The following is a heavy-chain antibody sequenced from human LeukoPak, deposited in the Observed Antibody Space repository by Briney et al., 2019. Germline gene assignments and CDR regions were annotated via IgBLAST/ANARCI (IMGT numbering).Heavy chain of an antibody. CDR3: ARDQRGSW. V-gene: IGHV3-21*01. CDR1: GFTFSSYS. J-gene: IGHJ4*02. Sequence: PGGSLRLSCAASGFTFSSYSMNWVRQAPGKGLEWISYISGSSSHINYADSVKGRFTISRDNAKKSVYLQMDTLRVEDTAMYYWARDQRGSWWGQGTLVIVSS. CDR2: ISGSSSHI. D-gene: IGHD2-15*01.